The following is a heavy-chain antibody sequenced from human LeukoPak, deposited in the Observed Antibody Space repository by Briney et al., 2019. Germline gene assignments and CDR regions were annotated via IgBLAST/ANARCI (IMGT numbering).Heavy chain of an antibody. CDR3: ARHTSGSSLDY. CDR1: GXSISSSSSY. J-gene: IGHJ4*02. Sequence: KPSETLSLTCSVSGXSISSSSSYWGWIRRPPGKGLEWIATIHYSGSTNYNPSLKSRVTISLDTSKNQFSLKLSSVTAADTAVYYCARHTSGSSLDYWGQGTLVTVSS. V-gene: IGHV4-39*01. CDR2: IHYSGST. D-gene: IGHD6-6*01.